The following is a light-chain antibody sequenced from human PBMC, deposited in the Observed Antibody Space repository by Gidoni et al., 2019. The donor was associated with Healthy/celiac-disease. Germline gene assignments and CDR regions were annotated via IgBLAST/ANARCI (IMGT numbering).Light chain of an antibody. CDR3: QQRSNWPGLT. Sequence: EIVLTQSPATLSLSPGERATLSCRASQSVSSYSAWYQQKPGQAPRLLIYDASNRATGIPARLSGSGSGTDFTLTISSLEPEDFAVYYCQQRSNWPGLTFGGGTKVEIK. CDR2: DAS. CDR1: QSVSSY. J-gene: IGKJ4*01. V-gene: IGKV3-11*01.